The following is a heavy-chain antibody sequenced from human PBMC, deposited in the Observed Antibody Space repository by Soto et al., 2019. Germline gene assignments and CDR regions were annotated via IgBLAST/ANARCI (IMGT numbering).Heavy chain of an antibody. Sequence: QVQLQESGPGLVKPSETLSLTCTVSGGSISSYYWSWIRQPPGKGLEWIGYIYYSGSTNYNPSLKSRVTISVDTSKNQFSLKLSSVTAADTAVYYCARLEVNDYGMDVWGQGTTVTVSS. CDR3: ARLEVNDYGMDV. J-gene: IGHJ6*02. CDR1: GGSISSYY. CDR2: IYYSGST. V-gene: IGHV4-59*08. D-gene: IGHD1-1*01.